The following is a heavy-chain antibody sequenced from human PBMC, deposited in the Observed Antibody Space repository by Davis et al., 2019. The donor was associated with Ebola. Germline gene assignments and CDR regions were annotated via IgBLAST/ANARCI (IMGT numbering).Heavy chain of an antibody. CDR3: AKFSLGRLRDFAY. CDR2: IFFDGSKI. CDR1: GFTFSSYG. Sequence: GESLKISCAASGFTFSSYGMHWVRQAPGKGLEWMGVIFFDGSKIYYADSVKGRFTISRDNSRNMLFLQMNSLRADDTAVYYCAKFSLGRLRDFAYWGQGTLVTVSS. J-gene: IGHJ4*02. V-gene: IGHV3-30*18. D-gene: IGHD2-21*02.